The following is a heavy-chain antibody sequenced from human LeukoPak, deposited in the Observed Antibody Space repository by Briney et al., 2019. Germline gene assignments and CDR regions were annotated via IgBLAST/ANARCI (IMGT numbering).Heavy chain of an antibody. CDR3: ARTRTHSSSWYFFKY. CDR1: GFTFSSYW. Sequence: PGGSLRLSCAASGFTFSSYWMSWVRQAPGRGLEWVANIKQDGSEKYYVDSVKGRFTISRDNAKNSLYLQMNSLRAEDTAVYYCARTRTHSSSWYFFKYWGQGTVVTVSS. CDR2: IKQDGSEK. V-gene: IGHV3-7*01. J-gene: IGHJ3*01. D-gene: IGHD6-13*01.